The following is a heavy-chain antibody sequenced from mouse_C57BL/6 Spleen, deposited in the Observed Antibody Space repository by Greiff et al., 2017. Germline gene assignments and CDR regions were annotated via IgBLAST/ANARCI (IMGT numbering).Heavy chain of an antibody. D-gene: IGHD1-1*01. CDR1: GYTFTSYW. CDR2: IYPGSGST. J-gene: IGHJ2*01. CDR3: ATYGSSYPYYFDY. Sequence: QVQLQQSGAELVKPGASVKMSCKASGYTFTSYWITWVKQRPGQGLEWIGDIYPGSGSTNYNEKFKSKATLTVDTSSSTAYMQLSSLTSEDSAVYYCATYGSSYPYYFDYWGQGTTLTVSS. V-gene: IGHV1-55*01.